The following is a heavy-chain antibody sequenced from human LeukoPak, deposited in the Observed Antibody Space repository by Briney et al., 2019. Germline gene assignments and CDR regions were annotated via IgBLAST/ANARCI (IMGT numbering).Heavy chain of an antibody. CDR3: ARDISYGGILYYFDY. V-gene: IGHV3-23*01. Sequence: PGGSLRLSCAASTFTFRSYAMSWVRQAPGKGLERVSSISGSGVGTYYADSVKGRFTISRDNSKNTLYLQMNSLRAEDTAVYYCARDISYGGILYYFDYWGQGTLVTVSS. J-gene: IGHJ4*02. CDR2: ISGSGVGT. CDR1: TFTFRSYA. D-gene: IGHD4-23*01.